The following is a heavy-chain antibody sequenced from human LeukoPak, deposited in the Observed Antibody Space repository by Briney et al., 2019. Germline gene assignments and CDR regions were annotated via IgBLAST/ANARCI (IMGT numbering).Heavy chain of an antibody. CDR3: ARVRPDYYGSGNYGYFDY. V-gene: IGHV1-46*01. CDR2: INPSGGST. Sequence: EASVKVSCKASGYTFTRYYMHWVRQAPGQGLEWMGIINPSGGSTSYAQKFQGRVTMTRDTSTSTVYMELSSLRSEDTAVYYCARVRPDYYGSGNYGYFDYWGQGTLVTVSS. J-gene: IGHJ4*02. CDR1: GYTFTRYY. D-gene: IGHD3-10*01.